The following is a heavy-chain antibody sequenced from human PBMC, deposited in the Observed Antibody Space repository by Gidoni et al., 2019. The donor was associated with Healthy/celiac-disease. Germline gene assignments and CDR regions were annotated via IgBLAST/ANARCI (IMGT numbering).Heavy chain of an antibody. CDR2: ISWNSGSI. J-gene: IGHJ4*02. V-gene: IGHV3-9*01. Sequence: EVQLVESGGGLVQPGRSLRLSCAASGFTFDDYAMHWVRQAPGKGLEWVSGISWNSGSIGYADSVKGRFTISRDNAKNSLYLQMNSLRAEDTALYYCAKDHRGVAGTGLDYWGQGTLVTVSS. CDR3: AKDHRGVAGTGLDY. D-gene: IGHD6-19*01. CDR1: GFTFDDYA.